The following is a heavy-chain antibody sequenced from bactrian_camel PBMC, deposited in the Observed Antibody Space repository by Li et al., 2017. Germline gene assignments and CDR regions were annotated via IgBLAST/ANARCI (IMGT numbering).Heavy chain of an antibody. D-gene: IGHD3*01. V-gene: IGHV3S42*01. J-gene: IGHJ4*01. CDR2: IDKLDSRR. CDR1: GYSYSTYC. Sequence: VQLVESGGGSVQVGGSLNLSCVGTPGYSYSTYCMAWFRQGPGKEREGVAFIDKLDSRRGYADSVKGRFTISRDNAKDTLYLQMNSLKIEDTAVYYCALGSSRQATMTARGKGTQVTVS.